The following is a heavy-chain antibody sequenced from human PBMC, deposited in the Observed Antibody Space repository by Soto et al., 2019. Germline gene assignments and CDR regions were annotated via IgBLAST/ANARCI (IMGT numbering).Heavy chain of an antibody. CDR3: AKMDDFWSAPGSYMDV. V-gene: IGHV3-23*01. D-gene: IGHD3-3*01. J-gene: IGHJ6*03. CDR1: GFAFSSYA. CDR2: ISGSGVST. Sequence: PGGAVRLSCAASGFAFSSYAMSWVRQAPGKGLEWGSGISGSGVSTYYADSAKGRFTISRDNSRNTLHLQMNSLRAEDTAVYYCAKMDDFWSAPGSYMDVWGKGTTVTVSS.